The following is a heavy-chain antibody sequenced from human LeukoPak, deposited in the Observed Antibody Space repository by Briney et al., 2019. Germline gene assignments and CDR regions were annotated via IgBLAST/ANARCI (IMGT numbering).Heavy chain of an antibody. D-gene: IGHD6-19*01. Sequence: GASLKVSCKASVYTFASCAIYWVRQAPGHGLEWMGWINTNTGNPTYAQGFTGRFVFSLETPASTASPQISTLKAEDTAVYYCARSAVGVGRGSQYYYYYYYMGVWGKGTTVTVS. V-gene: IGHV7-4-1*02. CDR2: INTNTGNP. J-gene: IGHJ6*03. CDR3: ARSAVGVGRGSQYYYYYYYMGV. CDR1: VYTFASCA.